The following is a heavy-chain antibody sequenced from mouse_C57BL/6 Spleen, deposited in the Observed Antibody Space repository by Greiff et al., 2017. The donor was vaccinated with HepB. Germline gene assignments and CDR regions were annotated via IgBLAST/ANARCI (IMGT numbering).Heavy chain of an antibody. J-gene: IGHJ4*01. CDR2: IWSGGST. D-gene: IGHD2-5*01. Sequence: QVQLQQSGPGLVQPSQSLSITCTVSGFSLTSYGVHWVRQSPGKGLEWLGVIWSGGSTDYNAAFISRLSISKDNSKSQVFFKMNSLQADDTAIYYCATSYYSNYDWYAMDYWGQGTSVTVSS. V-gene: IGHV2-2*01. CDR3: ATSYYSNYDWYAMDY. CDR1: GFSLTSYG.